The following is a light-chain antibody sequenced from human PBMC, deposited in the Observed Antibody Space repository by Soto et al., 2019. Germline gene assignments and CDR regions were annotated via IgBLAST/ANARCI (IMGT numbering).Light chain of an antibody. J-gene: IGKJ1*01. V-gene: IGKV1-5*03. Sequence: DIQMTQSPSTLSASVGDRVTITCRASQSISNWLAWYQQEPGKAPKLLIHKASSLQRGVPSRFSGSGSGTDFTLSVSSLHPDDFATYYFQQYNSYAPTFGQGTRLEIK. CDR3: QQYNSYAPT. CDR2: KAS. CDR1: QSISNW.